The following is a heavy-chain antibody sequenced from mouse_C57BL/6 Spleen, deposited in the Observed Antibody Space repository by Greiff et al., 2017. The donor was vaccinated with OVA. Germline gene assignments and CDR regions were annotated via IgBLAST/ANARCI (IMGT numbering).Heavy chain of an antibody. Sequence: QVQLKESGAELVKPGASVKLSCKASGYTFTEYTIHWVKQRSGQGLEWIGWFYPGSGSIKYNEKFKDKATLTADKSSSTVYMELSRLTSEDSAVYFCARHEDYYDYDVGYYFDYWGQGTTLTVSS. CDR2: FYPGSGSI. CDR1: GYTFTEYT. V-gene: IGHV1-62-2*01. J-gene: IGHJ2*01. D-gene: IGHD2-4*01. CDR3: ARHEDYYDYDVGYYFDY.